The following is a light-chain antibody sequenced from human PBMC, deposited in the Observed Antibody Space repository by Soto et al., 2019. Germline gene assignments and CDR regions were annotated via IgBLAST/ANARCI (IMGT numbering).Light chain of an antibody. CDR2: QAS. CDR3: QQFGSYST. J-gene: IGKJ1*01. CDR1: QSIGRW. Sequence: DIQMTQSPSTLSASVGDRVTITCRASQSIGRWLAWSQQKSGKAPKLLIYQASSLESGVPSRFSRSGSGTDFTLTISVLQPDDFATYYYQQFGSYSTFGQGTKVQMK. V-gene: IGKV1-5*03.